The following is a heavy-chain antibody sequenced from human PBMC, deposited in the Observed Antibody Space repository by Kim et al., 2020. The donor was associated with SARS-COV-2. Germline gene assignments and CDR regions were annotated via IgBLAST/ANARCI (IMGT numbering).Heavy chain of an antibody. Sequence: GGSLRLSCTASGFTFSNYVMTWVRQTPGKGLECVSGINGGGNTYYADSVRGRFTISRDNAKNTLYLQMNTLRAEDTAVYYCAKYGNAGSCYYYYGMDVWGQGTTVTVSS. V-gene: IGHV3-23*01. D-gene: IGHD2-15*01. CDR1: GFTFSNYV. CDR2: INGGGNT. CDR3: AKYGNAGSCYYYYGMDV. J-gene: IGHJ6*02.